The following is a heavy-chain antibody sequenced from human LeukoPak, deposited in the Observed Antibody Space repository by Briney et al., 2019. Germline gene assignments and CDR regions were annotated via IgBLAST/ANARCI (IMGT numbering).Heavy chain of an antibody. V-gene: IGHV5-51*01. Sequence: GESLKISCKGSGYSFTNYWIGWVRQMPGKGLEWMGIIYPGDSDTRYSPSFQSQVTISADKSISTAYLQWSSLKASDTAMYYCARHAITMVRGVIGYYYYYYMDVWGKGTTVTISS. CDR3: ARHAITMVRGVIGYYYYYYMDV. D-gene: IGHD3-10*01. CDR2: IYPGDSDT. CDR1: GYSFTNYW. J-gene: IGHJ6*03.